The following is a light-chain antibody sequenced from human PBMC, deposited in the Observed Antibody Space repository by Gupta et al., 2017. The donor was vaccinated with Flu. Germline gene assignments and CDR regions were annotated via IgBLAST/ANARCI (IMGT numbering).Light chain of an antibody. Sequence: PSLLSASTGDRVTISCRMSQDISHYLASYQQKPGKAPELLIYAASTFQSGVPSTFSGSGSGTDFTLTISCLQSEDFATYYCQQEDNFPTTFGHGTKVEIK. CDR3: QQEDNFPTT. V-gene: IGKV1D-8*01. CDR1: QDISHY. CDR2: AAS. J-gene: IGKJ2*01.